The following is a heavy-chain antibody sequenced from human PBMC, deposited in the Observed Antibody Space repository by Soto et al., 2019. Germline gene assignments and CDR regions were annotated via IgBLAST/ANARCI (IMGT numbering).Heavy chain of an antibody. CDR1: GFSINNYY. CDR2: IWIDGGT. V-gene: IGHV3-66*01. Sequence: EMQLVESGGGLVQPGGSLRLSCTASGFSINNYYMSWVRQAPGKGLEWLSVIWIDGGTYYTDSVRGRFTISRDKSTNPVYLQMNTLRAEDTALYYCTSDAGLPTAGQWGQGTLVTVSS. CDR3: TSDAGLPTAGQ. D-gene: IGHD6-25*01. J-gene: IGHJ4*02.